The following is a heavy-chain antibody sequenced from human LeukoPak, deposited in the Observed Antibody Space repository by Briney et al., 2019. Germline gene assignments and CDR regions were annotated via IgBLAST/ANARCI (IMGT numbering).Heavy chain of an antibody. CDR1: GFTSDDYA. D-gene: IGHD4-11*01. J-gene: IGHJ4*02. CDR3: AKDMSDSNYAGGFGDY. V-gene: IGHV3-43*02. CDR2: ISGDGGST. Sequence: GGSLRLSCAASGFTSDDYAMHWVRQAPGKGLEWVSLISGDGGSTYYADSVKGRFTISRDNSKNSLYLQMNSLRTEDTALYYCAKDMSDSNYAGGFGDYWGQGTLVTVSS.